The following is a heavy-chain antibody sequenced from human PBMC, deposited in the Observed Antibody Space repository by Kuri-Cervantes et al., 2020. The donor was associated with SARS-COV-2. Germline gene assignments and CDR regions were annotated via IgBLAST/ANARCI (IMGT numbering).Heavy chain of an antibody. CDR1: GYTFTGYY. CDR3: ARGKQLVFGYYFDY. V-gene: IGHV1-2*02. J-gene: IGHJ4*02. D-gene: IGHD6-6*01. CDR2: INPNSGGT. Sequence: ASVKVSCKASGYTFTGYYMHWVRQAPGQGLEWMGWINPNSGGTNYAQKFQGRVTMTRDTSISTAYMELSRLRSDDTAVYYCARGKQLVFGYYFDYWGQGTLVTVSS.